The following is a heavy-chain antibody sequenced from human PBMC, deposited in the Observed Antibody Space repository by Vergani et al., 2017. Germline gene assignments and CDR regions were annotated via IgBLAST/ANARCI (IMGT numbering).Heavy chain of an antibody. Sequence: QVQLVQSGAEVKKPGSSVKVSCKASGGTFSSYAISWVRQAPGQGLEWMGGIIPIFGTANYSQKFQGRVTITADESTSTAYMELSSLRSEDTAVYYCAREIPSSSSSFYYYYMHVWGKRTTVTVSS. J-gene: IGHJ6*03. CDR3: AREIPSSSSSFYYYYMHV. V-gene: IGHV1-69*01. D-gene: IGHD6-6*01. CDR2: IIPIFGTA. CDR1: GGTFSSYA.